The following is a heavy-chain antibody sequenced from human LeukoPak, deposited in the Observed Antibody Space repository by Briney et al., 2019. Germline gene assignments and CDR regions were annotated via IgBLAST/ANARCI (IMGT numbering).Heavy chain of an antibody. D-gene: IGHD3-22*01. CDR1: GFTFSSYS. J-gene: IGHJ2*01. Sequence: GGSLRLSCAASGFTFSSYSMNWVRQAPGKGLEWVSVIYSGGSTYYADSVKGRFTISRDNSKNTLYLQMNSLRAEDTAVYYCAKRGEDDSSGYSRWYFDLWGRGTLVTASS. CDR3: AKRGEDDSSGYSRWYFDL. CDR2: IYSGGST. V-gene: IGHV3-66*02.